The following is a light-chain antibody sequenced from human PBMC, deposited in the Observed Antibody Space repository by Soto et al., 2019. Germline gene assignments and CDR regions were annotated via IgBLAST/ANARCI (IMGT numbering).Light chain of an antibody. CDR3: QQYDQSPRT. V-gene: IGKV3-20*01. J-gene: IGKJ1*01. Sequence: EIVLTQSPGTLSLFPGERATLSCRASQTVNSDYLAWYQQKPGQSPRVLLYGASNRATGIPDRFSGSGSGTDFTLTISRLEPEDFAVYYCQQYDQSPRTFGQGTKVEVK. CDR1: QTVNSDY. CDR2: GAS.